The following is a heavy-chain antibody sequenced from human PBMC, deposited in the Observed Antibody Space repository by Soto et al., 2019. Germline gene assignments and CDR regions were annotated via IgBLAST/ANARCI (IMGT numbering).Heavy chain of an antibody. CDR2: IYWDDDK. D-gene: IGHD3-22*01. CDR1: GFSLTTRGVG. J-gene: IGHJ5*02. V-gene: IGHV2-5*02. Sequence: QITLKESGPTLVKPTQTLTLTWTSSGFSLTTRGVGVGWIRQPPGKALECLALIYWDDDKRYSPSLQSRLSITKDTSKNQVVLTMTNVDPVDTATYYCAHIPNYYQYDWFDPWGQGTLVSVSS. CDR3: AHIPNYYQYDWFDP.